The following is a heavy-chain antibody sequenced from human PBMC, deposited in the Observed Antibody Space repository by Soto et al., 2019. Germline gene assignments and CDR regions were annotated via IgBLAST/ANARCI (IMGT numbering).Heavy chain of an antibody. Sequence: SVKVSCKASGVTFSSYAISWVRQAPGQGLEWMGGIIPIFGTANYAQKFQGRVTITADESTSTAYMELSSLRSEDTAVYYCARGAEITIFGVAVNWFDPWGQGTLVTVSS. CDR2: IIPIFGTA. CDR1: GVTFSSYA. CDR3: ARGAEITIFGVAVNWFDP. V-gene: IGHV1-69*13. J-gene: IGHJ5*02. D-gene: IGHD3-3*01.